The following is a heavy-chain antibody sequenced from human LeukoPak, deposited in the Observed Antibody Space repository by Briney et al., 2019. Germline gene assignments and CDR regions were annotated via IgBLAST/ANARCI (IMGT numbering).Heavy chain of an antibody. CDR3: ARRYYDFWSGYSSYYYYMDV. CDR1: GYTFTSYA. V-gene: IGHV7-4-1*02. Sequence: ASVKVSCKASGYTFTSYAMNWVRQAPGQGLEWMGWINTNTGNPTYAQGFTGRFVFSLDTSVSTAYLQISSLKAEDTAVYYCARRYYDFWSGYSSYYYYMDVWGKGTTVTVSS. J-gene: IGHJ6*03. D-gene: IGHD3-3*01. CDR2: INTNTGNP.